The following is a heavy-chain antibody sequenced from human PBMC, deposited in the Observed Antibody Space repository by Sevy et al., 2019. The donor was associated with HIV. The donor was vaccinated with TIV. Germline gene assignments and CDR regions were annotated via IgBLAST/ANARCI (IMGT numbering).Heavy chain of an antibody. CDR2: ISSSGSSI. D-gene: IGHD2-8*01. Sequence: GGSLRLSCTASGFTFSSYDMNWVRQAPGKGLEWVSTISSSGSSIYYADPVKGRFTISRDNAKNSLNLQMNSLRAEDTAVYYCTRNGGAFDNGFDPWGQGTLVTVSS. CDR1: GFTFSSYD. V-gene: IGHV3-48*03. J-gene: IGHJ5*02. CDR3: TRNGGAFDNGFDP.